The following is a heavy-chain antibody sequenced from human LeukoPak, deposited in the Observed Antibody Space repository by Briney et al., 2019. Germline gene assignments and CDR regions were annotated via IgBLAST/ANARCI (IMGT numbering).Heavy chain of an antibody. CDR3: ARERVTTVTRNAFDI. V-gene: IGHV4-34*01. D-gene: IGHD4-17*01. Sequence: PSETLSLTCAVYGGSFSGYYWNWIRQPPGKGLEWIGEINHSGSINYNSSLKSRVTISVDTSKNQFSLKLSSVTAADTAVYYCARERVTTVTRNAFDIWGQGTMVTVSS. CDR1: GGSFSGYY. CDR2: INHSGSI. J-gene: IGHJ3*02.